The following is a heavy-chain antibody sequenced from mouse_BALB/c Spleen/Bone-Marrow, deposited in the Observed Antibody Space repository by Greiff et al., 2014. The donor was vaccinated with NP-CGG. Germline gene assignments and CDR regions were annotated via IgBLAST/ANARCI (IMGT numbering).Heavy chain of an antibody. CDR2: INPSSGYT. J-gene: IGHJ3*01. CDR1: GYTFTSYT. V-gene: IGHV1-4*02. Sequence: VQLQQSGAELARPGASVKMSCKASGYTFTSYTIQWVKQRPGQGLEWIGYINPSSGYTDYNQKFKGKTTLTADKSSNTAYMQLTSLTSEDSADYSCAREARTGAWFTYWGQGTLVTVSA. CDR3: AREARTGAWFTY. D-gene: IGHD4-1*01.